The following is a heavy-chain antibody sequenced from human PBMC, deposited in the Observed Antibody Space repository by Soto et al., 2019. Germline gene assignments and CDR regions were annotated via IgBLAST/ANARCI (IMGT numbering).Heavy chain of an antibody. D-gene: IGHD2-21*02. CDR1: GYTFTRYA. CDR3: ARSLVVVTALDY. Sequence: QVQLVQSGAEEKKPGASLKVSCKASGYTFTRYAMHWVRQAPGQRLEWMGWINAENGNTKYSQKFQGRVPITSDTTASRAYMGMSSVISEDTAVYYCARSLVVVTALDYWGQGTLVTVSS. V-gene: IGHV1-3*05. CDR2: INAENGNT. J-gene: IGHJ4*02.